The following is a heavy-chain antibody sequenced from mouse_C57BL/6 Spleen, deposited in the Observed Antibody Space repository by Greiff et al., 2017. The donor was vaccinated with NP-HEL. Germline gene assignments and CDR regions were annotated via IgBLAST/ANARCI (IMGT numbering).Heavy chain of an antibody. CDR3: ARFCNYWYYGG. CDR2: IYPGDGDT. V-gene: IGHV1-82*01. CDR1: GYAFSSSW. Sequence: QVQLQQSGPELVKPGASVKISCKASGYAFSSSWMNWVKQRPGTGLEWIGRIYPGDGDTNYTGKFKGKATLTADKSSSTAYMQLSSLTSEDSAVYFCARFCNYWYYGGWGTGPTVTVAS. J-gene: IGHJ1*03.